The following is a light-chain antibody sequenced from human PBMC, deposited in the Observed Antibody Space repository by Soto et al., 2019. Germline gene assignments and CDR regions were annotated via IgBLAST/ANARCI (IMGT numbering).Light chain of an antibody. CDR1: QSLVASDGNTY. CDR3: MQGPHWPGT. Sequence: DVVMTQSPLSLPVTLGQPASISCRSSQSLVASDGNTYLSWLQQRPGQSPRRLFYRVSSRESGVPDRFSGGGSGTDFTLKISSVEAEDVGVYYCMQGPHWPGTFGQGTKVDIK. CDR2: RVS. V-gene: IGKV2-30*01. J-gene: IGKJ1*01.